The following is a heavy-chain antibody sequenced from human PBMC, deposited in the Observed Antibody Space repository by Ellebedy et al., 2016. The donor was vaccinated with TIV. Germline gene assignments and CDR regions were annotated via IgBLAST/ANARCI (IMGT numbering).Heavy chain of an antibody. CDR3: ARDVDSSSPEVSNYYYGMDV. Sequence: GESLKISCAASGFTFSSYGMHWVRQAPGKGLEWVAVIWYDGSNKYYADSVKGRFTISRDNSKNTLYLQMNSLRAEDTAVYYCARDVDSSSPEVSNYYYGMDVWGQGTTVTVSS. D-gene: IGHD6-13*01. CDR2: IWYDGSNK. CDR1: GFTFSSYG. J-gene: IGHJ6*02. V-gene: IGHV3-33*01.